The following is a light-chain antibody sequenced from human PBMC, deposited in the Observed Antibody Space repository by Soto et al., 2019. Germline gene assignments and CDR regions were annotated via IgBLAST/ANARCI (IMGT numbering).Light chain of an antibody. CDR1: QSIYEK. J-gene: IGKJ1*01. CDR2: GAS. CDR3: QQYGRPPQAAWT. Sequence: EIVMTQSPATLSVSPGEIVSLSFRASQSIYEKLACYQQKPGQTPRLLIYGASIRATGIPDRFSGSGSGTDFTLTISRLEPEDFAVYYCQQYGRPPQAAWTFGQGTKVDIK. V-gene: IGKV3-20*01.